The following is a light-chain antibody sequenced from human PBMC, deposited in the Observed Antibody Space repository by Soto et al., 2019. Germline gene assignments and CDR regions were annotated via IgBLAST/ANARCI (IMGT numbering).Light chain of an antibody. J-gene: IGKJ5*01. CDR1: QSVTSTY. CDR3: QQYGSSHT. CDR2: GAS. V-gene: IGKV3-20*01. Sequence: EIVLTQSPGTLSLSPCERATLSFRASQSVTSTYLAWYQQKPGQAPRLLIYGASSRAIGIPDRFSGSVSGSDFILTINRLEPEDFAVYYCQQYGSSHTFGQGTRLEIK.